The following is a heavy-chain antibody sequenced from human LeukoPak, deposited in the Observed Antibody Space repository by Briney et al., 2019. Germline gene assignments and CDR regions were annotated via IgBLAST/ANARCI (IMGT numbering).Heavy chain of an antibody. CDR3: ARDSPKTLFLDWLPPA. CDR1: GFTVSSNY. Sequence: GGSLRLSCAASGFTVSSNYMSWVRQAPGKGLEWVSVIYSGGSTYYADSVKGRFTISRDNSKNTLYLQMNSLRAEDTAVYYCARDSPKTLFLDWLPPAWGQGTLVTVSS. D-gene: IGHD3-3*01. J-gene: IGHJ5*02. CDR2: IYSGGST. V-gene: IGHV3-66*01.